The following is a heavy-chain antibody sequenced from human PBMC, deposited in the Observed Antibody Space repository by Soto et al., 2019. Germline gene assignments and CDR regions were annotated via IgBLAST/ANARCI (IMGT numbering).Heavy chain of an antibody. Sequence: ASVKVSCKASGYTFTGYYMHWVRQAPGQGLEWKGWINPNSGGTNYAQKFQGRVTMTRDTSISTAYMELSRLRSDDTAVYYCARTRYYYDSSGYLGTFDYWGQGTLVTVSS. J-gene: IGHJ4*02. CDR2: INPNSGGT. D-gene: IGHD3-22*01. V-gene: IGHV1-2*02. CDR1: GYTFTGYY. CDR3: ARTRYYYDSSGYLGTFDY.